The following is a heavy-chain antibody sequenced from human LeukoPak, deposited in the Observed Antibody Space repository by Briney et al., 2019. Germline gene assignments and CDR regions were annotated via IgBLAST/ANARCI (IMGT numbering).Heavy chain of an antibody. CDR1: GGSISSSSYY. J-gene: IGHJ4*02. CDR2: IYTSGST. CDR3: AGSSSWLGTFDY. Sequence: PSETLSLTCTVSGGSISSSSYYWGWIRQPPGKGLEWIGYIYTSGSTNYNPSLKSRVTMSVDTSKNQFSLKLSSVTAADTAVYYCAGSSSWLGTFDYWGQGTLVTVSS. V-gene: IGHV4-61*05. D-gene: IGHD6-13*01.